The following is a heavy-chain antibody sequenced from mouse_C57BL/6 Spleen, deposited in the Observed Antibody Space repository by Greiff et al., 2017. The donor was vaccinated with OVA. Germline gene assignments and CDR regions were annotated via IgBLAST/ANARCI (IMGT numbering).Heavy chain of an antibody. CDR2: IDPNSGGT. CDR1: GYTFTSYW. D-gene: IGHD3-1*01. Sequence: QVQLKQPGAELVKLGASVKLSCKASGYTFTSYWMHWVKQRPGRGLEWIGRIDPNSGGTKYNEKFKSKATLTVDKPSSTAYMQLSSLTSEDSAVYYCARRGANLYAMDYWGQGTSVTVSS. V-gene: IGHV1-72*01. J-gene: IGHJ4*01. CDR3: ARRGANLYAMDY.